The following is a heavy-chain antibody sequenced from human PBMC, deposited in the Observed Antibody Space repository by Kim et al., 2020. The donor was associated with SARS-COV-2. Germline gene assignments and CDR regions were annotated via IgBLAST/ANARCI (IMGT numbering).Heavy chain of an antibody. CDR2: GST. CDR3: ARGATGFDY. Sequence: GSTYYNPALKSRVTRSVDTSKNQFPLKLSSGTAADTAVYYCARGATGFDYWGQGSLVTVSS. J-gene: IGHJ4*02. V-gene: IGHV4-39*06. D-gene: IGHD1-26*01.